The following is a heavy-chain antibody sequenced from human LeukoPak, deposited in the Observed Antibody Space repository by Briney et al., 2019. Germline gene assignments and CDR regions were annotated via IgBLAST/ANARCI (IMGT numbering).Heavy chain of an antibody. CDR2: ISAYNGNT. Sequence: ASVKVSCKASGYTFTSYAISWVRQAPGQGLEWMGWISAYNGNTHYAQKVQDRVTMTTDTSTSTAYMELRSLRSDDTAVYYCAREYCGGDCYPDYWGQGTLVTVSS. CDR3: AREYCGGDCYPDY. J-gene: IGHJ4*02. CDR1: GYTFTSYA. V-gene: IGHV1-18*01. D-gene: IGHD2-21*02.